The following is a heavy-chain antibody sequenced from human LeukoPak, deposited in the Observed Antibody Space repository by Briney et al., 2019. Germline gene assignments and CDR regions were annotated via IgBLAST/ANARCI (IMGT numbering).Heavy chain of an antibody. CDR3: AKEGRGGAFDI. J-gene: IGHJ3*02. Sequence: GRSLRLSCAASGFTFDDYAMHWVRQAPGKGLEWVSGISWNSGSIGYADSVKGRFTISRDNAKNSLYLQMNSLRAEDTALYYCAKEGRGGAFDIWGQGTMVTVSS. V-gene: IGHV3-9*01. D-gene: IGHD3-10*01. CDR1: GFTFDDYA. CDR2: ISWNSGSI.